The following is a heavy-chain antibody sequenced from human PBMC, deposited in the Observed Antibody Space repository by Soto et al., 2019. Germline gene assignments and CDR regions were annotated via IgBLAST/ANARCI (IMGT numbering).Heavy chain of an antibody. CDR3: ARDFDTTLSGSSSWSPPTPSYYSSGMDV. Sequence: PGGSLRLSCAASGFTFSSYGMHWVRQAPGKGLEWVAVIWYDGSNKYYADSVKGRFTISRDNSKNTLYLQMNSLRAEDTAVYYCARDFDTTLSGSSSWSPPTPSYYSSGMDVWGQGTTVTVSS. CDR2: IWYDGSNK. D-gene: IGHD6-13*01. J-gene: IGHJ6*02. CDR1: GFTFSSYG. V-gene: IGHV3-33*01.